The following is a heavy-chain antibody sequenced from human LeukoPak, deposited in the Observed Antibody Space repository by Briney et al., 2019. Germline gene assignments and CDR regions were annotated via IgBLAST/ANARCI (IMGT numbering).Heavy chain of an antibody. CDR1: GGSISSYY. Sequence: SETLSLTCTVSGGSISSYYWSWIRQPAGKGLEWIGRIYTSGSTNYNPSRKSRVTMSVDTSKNQFSLKLSTVTAADTAVYYCARDWNYDFWSGYSPYWYFDLWGRGTLVTVSS. V-gene: IGHV4-4*07. D-gene: IGHD3-3*01. CDR2: IYTSGST. CDR3: ARDWNYDFWSGYSPYWYFDL. J-gene: IGHJ2*01.